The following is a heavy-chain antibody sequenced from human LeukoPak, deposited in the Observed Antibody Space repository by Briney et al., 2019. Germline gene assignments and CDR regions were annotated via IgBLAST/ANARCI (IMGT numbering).Heavy chain of an antibody. CDR2: IRPNDGTT. V-gene: IGHV3-48*01. CDR3: VRGQTSLDNWFDP. Sequence: GGSLRLSCEGSGFTFSNYGMNWVRQAPGKGLEWVSYIRPNDGTTHYADSVKGRFTISRDNAKNSLSLQMTSLRADDTAVYYCVRGQTSLDNWFDPWGQGTLVIVSS. CDR1: GFTFSNYG. J-gene: IGHJ5*02.